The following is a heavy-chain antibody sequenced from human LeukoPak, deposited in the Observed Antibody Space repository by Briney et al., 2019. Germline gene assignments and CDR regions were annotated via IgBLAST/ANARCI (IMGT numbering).Heavy chain of an antibody. D-gene: IGHD6-13*01. CDR2: VFDSGST. V-gene: IGHV4-59*01. CDR1: GGSISNYW. Sequence: RPSETLSLTCTVPGGSISNYWWSWIRQPPGKGLEWIGYVFDSGSTNYNPSLKSRVTISVDTSKKQFSLKLSSVTAADTAVYYCARGYSSSWNYFDYWGQGTLVTVSS. J-gene: IGHJ4*02. CDR3: ARGYSSSWNYFDY.